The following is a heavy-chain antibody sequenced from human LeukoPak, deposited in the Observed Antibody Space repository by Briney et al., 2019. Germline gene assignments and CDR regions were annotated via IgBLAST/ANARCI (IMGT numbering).Heavy chain of an antibody. CDR2: IYYSGST. CDR1: GGSISSGGYY. J-gene: IGHJ3*02. D-gene: IGHD3-9*01. Sequence: SQTLSLTCTVSGGSISSGGYYWSWIRQHPGKGLEWIGYIYYSGSTYYNPSFKSRVTISVDTSKNQFSLKLSSVTAADTAVYYCARAPFLFSYYDILTGYYIPIAFDIWGQGTMVTVSS. V-gene: IGHV4-31*03. CDR3: ARAPFLFSYYDILTGYYIPIAFDI.